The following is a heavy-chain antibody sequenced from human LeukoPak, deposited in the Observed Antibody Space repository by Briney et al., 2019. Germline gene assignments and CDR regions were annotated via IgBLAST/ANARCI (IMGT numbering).Heavy chain of an antibody. V-gene: IGHV3-30*04. CDR3: ARDPYYDILTGYSLYGMDV. CDR2: ISYDGINK. J-gene: IGHJ6*04. D-gene: IGHD3-9*01. Sequence: GGSLRLSCAASGFTFSNYAMHWVRQAPGKGLEWVAVISYDGINKYYADSVKGRFTISRDNSKNTLYLQMNSLRAEDTAVYYCARDPYYDILTGYSLYGMDVWGKGITVTVSS. CDR1: GFTFSNYA.